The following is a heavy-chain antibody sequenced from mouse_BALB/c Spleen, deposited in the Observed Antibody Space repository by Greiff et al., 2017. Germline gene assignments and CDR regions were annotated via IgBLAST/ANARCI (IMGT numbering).Heavy chain of an antibody. V-gene: IGHV1-4*02. CDR2: INPSSGYT. Sequence: QVQLQQSAAELARPGASVKMSCKASGYTFTSYTMHWVKQRPGQGLEWIGYINPSSGYTEYNQKFKDKTTLTADKSSSTAYMQLSSLTSEDSAVYYCARTGGNYVRLRCWGQGTTLTVSS. CDR3: ARTGGNYVRLRC. CDR1: GYTFTSYT. D-gene: IGHD2-1*01. J-gene: IGHJ2*01.